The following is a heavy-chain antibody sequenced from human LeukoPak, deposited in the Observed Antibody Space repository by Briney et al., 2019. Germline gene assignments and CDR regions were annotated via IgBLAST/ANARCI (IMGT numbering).Heavy chain of an antibody. Sequence: ASVKVSCKASGYTFTSYDINWVRQATGQGLEWMGWMNPNSGNTGYAQKFQGRVTITMNTSISTAYMELSSLRSEDTAVYYCARTSRSITIFGVVISFDYWGQGTLVTVSS. V-gene: IGHV1-8*03. J-gene: IGHJ4*02. CDR1: GYTFTSYD. CDR3: ARTSRSITIFGVVISFDY. CDR2: MNPNSGNT. D-gene: IGHD3-3*01.